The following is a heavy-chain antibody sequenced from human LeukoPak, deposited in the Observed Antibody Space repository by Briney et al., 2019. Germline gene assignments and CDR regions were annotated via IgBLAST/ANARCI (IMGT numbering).Heavy chain of an antibody. D-gene: IGHD3-9*01. CDR3: ARGLVTRYYFDY. Sequence: ASVKVSCKASGYTFTSYYMHWVRQAPGQGLEWMGGIIPIFGTANYAQKFQGRVTITADESTSTAYMELSSLRSEDTAVYYCARGLVTRYYFDYWGQGTLVTVSS. V-gene: IGHV1-69*13. CDR2: IIPIFGTA. CDR1: GYTFTSYY. J-gene: IGHJ4*02.